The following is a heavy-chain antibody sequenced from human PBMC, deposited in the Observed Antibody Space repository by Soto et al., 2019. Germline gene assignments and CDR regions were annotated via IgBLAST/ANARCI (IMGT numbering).Heavy chain of an antibody. CDR1: GDTISTGGYT. CDR3: ARAYGGYADY. CDR2: IYHSGSA. Sequence: TSETLSLTCDVSGDTISTGGYTWNWIRQPPGKGLEWIGYIYHSGSAYYNPSLKSRVTISVDTSKNQFSLKLSSVTAADTAVYYCARAYGGYADYWGQGALVTVSS. J-gene: IGHJ4*02. D-gene: IGHD5-12*01. V-gene: IGHV4-30-2*01.